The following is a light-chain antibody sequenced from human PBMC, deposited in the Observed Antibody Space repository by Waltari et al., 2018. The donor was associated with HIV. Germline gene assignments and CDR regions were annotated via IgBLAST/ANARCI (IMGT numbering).Light chain of an antibody. CDR2: ENK. CDR1: SSNIGNNY. J-gene: IGLJ3*02. Sequence: QSVLTQPPSVSAAPGQKVTISCSGSSSNIGNNYVSWYQQPPGTAPKRLIYENKKRPSGIPDRFAGSKSGTSAALGITGLQTGDEADYYCGTWDSSLSVWVFGGGTKLTVL. V-gene: IGLV1-51*02. CDR3: GTWDSSLSVWV.